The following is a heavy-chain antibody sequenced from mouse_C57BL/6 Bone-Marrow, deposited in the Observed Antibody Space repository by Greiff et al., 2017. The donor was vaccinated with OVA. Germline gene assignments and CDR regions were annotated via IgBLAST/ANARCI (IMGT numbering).Heavy chain of an antibody. CDR3: ATAPSYGYQAWFAY. J-gene: IGHJ3*01. CDR1: GFTFSSYA. D-gene: IGHD2-9*01. Sequence: EVQLVESGGGLVKPGGSLKLSCAASGFTFSSYAMSWVRQTPEKRLEWVATISDGGSYTYYPDNVKGRFTISRDNAKNNLYLQMSHLTSEDTAMYYGATAPSYGYQAWFAYWGQGTLVTVSA. CDR2: ISDGGSYT. V-gene: IGHV5-4*01.